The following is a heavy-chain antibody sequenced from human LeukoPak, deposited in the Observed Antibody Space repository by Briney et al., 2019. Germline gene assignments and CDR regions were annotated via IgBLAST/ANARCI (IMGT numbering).Heavy chain of an antibody. D-gene: IGHD3-22*01. V-gene: IGHV3-23*01. Sequence: GGSLRLSCAASGFTFSRNAMHWVRQAPGKGLELVSGISGSGGTTYYADSVKGRFTISRDNSKNTLYLQLNSLRAEDTAIYYCAKDLTYYYDSTGYYFDYWGQGTLVTVSS. CDR1: GFTFSRNA. CDR3: AKDLTYYYDSTGYYFDY. CDR2: ISGSGGTT. J-gene: IGHJ4*02.